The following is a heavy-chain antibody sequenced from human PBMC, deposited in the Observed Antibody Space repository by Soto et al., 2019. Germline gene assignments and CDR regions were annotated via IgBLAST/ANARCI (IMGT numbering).Heavy chain of an antibody. Sequence: QLQLQESGPGLVKPSETLSLTCTVSGGSISSSDYYWGWIRQPPGKGREWIGNIYYSGSASYNPSLNRRVAISGDTSMHQVSLTLSSATAADPAVYIRVSGYPWVGFDYWGQGTLVTVSS. J-gene: IGHJ4*02. D-gene: IGHD5-18*01. CDR2: IYYSGSA. CDR3: VSGYPWVGFDY. CDR1: GGSISSSDYY. V-gene: IGHV4-39*01.